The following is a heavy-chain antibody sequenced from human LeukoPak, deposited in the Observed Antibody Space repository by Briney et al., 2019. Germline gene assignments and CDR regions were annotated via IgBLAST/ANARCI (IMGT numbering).Heavy chain of an antibody. CDR2: IYNSGST. CDR1: GGSVSVNNFF. V-gene: IGHV4-61*01. CDR3: AGLEAHRPLDY. Sequence: PSETLSLTCTVSGGSVSVNNFFWNWIRQPPGKGLEWIGYIYNSGSTNYNPALNSRVTISVDTSNNQFSLKLSSVIAADTAVYYCAGLEAHRPLDYWGQGTLVIVSS. J-gene: IGHJ4*02.